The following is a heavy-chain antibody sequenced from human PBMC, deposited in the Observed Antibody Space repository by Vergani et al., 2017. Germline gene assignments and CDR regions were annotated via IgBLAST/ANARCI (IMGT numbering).Heavy chain of an antibody. V-gene: IGHV3-30*02. Sequence: QVQLVESGGGVVQPGGSLRLSCAASGFTFSSYGMNWVRQAPGKGLEWVAFIRYDGSNKYYADSVKGRFTISRDNSKNTLYLQMNSLRAEDTAVYYCAKGRQRGYYFDYWGQGTLVTVSS. CDR3: AKGRQRGYYFDY. D-gene: IGHD6-25*01. CDR2: IRYDGSNK. CDR1: GFTFSSYG. J-gene: IGHJ4*02.